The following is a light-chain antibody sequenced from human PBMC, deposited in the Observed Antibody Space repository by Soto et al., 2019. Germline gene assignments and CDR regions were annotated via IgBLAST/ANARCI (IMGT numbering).Light chain of an antibody. CDR1: QGVSTW. CDR2: TAS. Sequence: DIQMTQSPSSVSASVGDRVNITCRASQGVSTWLAWYQQKPGKAPNLLIYTASSLQSGVPSRFSGSGSGTDFTLTINGLQPEDFATYYCQQAASFPITFGQGTRLEIK. CDR3: QQAASFPIT. J-gene: IGKJ5*01. V-gene: IGKV1-12*01.